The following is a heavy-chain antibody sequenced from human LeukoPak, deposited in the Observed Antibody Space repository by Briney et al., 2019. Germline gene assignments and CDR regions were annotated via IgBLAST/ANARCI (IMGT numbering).Heavy chain of an antibody. CDR2: IYHSGST. Sequence: SQTLSLTCTVSGGSISSGGYYWSWIRQPPGKGLEWIGYIYHSGSTYYNPSLKSRVTISVDTSKNQFSLKLSSVTAADTAVYYCAITRGVLRFLEWSRPPFYFDYWGQGTLVTVSS. D-gene: IGHD3-3*01. CDR1: GGSISSGGYY. V-gene: IGHV4-30-2*02. J-gene: IGHJ4*02. CDR3: AITRGVLRFLEWSRPPFYFDY.